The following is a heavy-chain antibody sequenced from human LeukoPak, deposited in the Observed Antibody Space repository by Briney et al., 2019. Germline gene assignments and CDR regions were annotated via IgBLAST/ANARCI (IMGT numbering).Heavy chain of an antibody. CDR3: AREDYQLVSGDFYYYMDV. J-gene: IGHJ6*03. Sequence: SETLSLTCTVSGGSISSYYWSWIRQPAGKGLEWIGRMYTSGESYYNPALKSRVSMSLDTSKDQFSLRVSSVTAADTGIYYCAREDYQLVSGDFYYYMDVWGKGTTITVSS. D-gene: IGHD2-2*01. CDR2: MYTSGES. V-gene: IGHV4-4*07. CDR1: GGSISSYY.